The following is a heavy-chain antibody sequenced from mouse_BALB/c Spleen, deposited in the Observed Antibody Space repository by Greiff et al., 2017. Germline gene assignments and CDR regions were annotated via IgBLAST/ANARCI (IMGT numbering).Heavy chain of an antibody. D-gene: IGHD1-2*01. J-gene: IGHJ4*01. V-gene: IGHV14-3*02. Sequence: EVKLQESGAELVKPGASVKLSCTASGFNIKDPYMHWVKQRPEQGLEWIGRIDPANGNTKYDPKFQGKATITADTSSNTAYLQLSSLTSEDTAVYYCVIVATATDYYAMDYWGQGTSVTVSS. CDR1: GFNIKDPY. CDR2: IDPANGNT. CDR3: VIVATATDYYAMDY.